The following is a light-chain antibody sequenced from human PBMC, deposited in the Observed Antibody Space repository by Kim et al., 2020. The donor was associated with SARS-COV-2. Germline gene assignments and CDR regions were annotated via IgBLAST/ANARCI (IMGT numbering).Light chain of an antibody. CDR1: SPNIGNNY. V-gene: IGLV1-51*01. J-gene: IGLJ2*01. CDR3: GTWDSSLSAVV. CDR2: DNN. Sequence: GQRVTISCSGSSPNIGNNYVSWYQQLPGTAPKLLIYDNNKRPSVIPDRLSGSKSGTSATLGITGLQTGDEADYYCGTWDSSLSAVVFGGGTQLTVL.